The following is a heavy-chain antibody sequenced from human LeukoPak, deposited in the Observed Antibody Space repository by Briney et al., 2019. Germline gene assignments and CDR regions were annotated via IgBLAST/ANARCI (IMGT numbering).Heavy chain of an antibody. CDR1: GYTLIGYH. J-gene: IGHJ4*02. V-gene: IGHV1-2*02. CDR3: ARAHYDVTGPRDGSVAYYFDH. CDR2: INPNRGDT. D-gene: IGHD3-22*01. Sequence: GASVKVSCKASGYTLIGYHMHWVRQAPGQGLEWMGWINPNRGDTESTQRFQGRVTMTRDTSISTVYLELTRLRFDDTAVYYCARAHYDVTGPRDGSVAYYFDHWGQGTLVTVSS.